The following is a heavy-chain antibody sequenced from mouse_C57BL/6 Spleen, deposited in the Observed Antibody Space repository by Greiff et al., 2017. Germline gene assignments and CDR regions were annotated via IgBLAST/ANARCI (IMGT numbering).Heavy chain of an antibody. CDR2: IHPNSGST. CDR3: ARGGYSNFYFDY. CDR1: GYTFTSYW. Sequence: QVQLQQPGAELVKPGASVKLSCKASGYTFTSYWMHWVKQRPGQGLEWIGMIHPNSGSTNYNEKFKSKATLTVDKSSSTAYMQLSSLTAEASAVYYGARGGYSNFYFDYWGQGTTLTVSS. D-gene: IGHD2-5*01. J-gene: IGHJ2*01. V-gene: IGHV1-64*01.